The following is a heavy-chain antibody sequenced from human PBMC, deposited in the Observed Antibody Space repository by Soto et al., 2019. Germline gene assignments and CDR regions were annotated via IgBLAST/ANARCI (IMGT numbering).Heavy chain of an antibody. CDR3: ARDRGYCSGGSCWTFDY. V-gene: IGHV3-30-3*01. Sequence: VQLVESGGGVVQPGRSLRLSCAASGFPFSSYAMHWVRQAPGKGLEWVAVISYDGSNKYYADSVKGRFTISRDNSKNTMYRQMNSLRAEDTAVYYWARDRGYCSGGSCWTFDYWGQGTLVTVSS. CDR1: GFPFSSYA. J-gene: IGHJ4*02. CDR2: ISYDGSNK. D-gene: IGHD2-15*01.